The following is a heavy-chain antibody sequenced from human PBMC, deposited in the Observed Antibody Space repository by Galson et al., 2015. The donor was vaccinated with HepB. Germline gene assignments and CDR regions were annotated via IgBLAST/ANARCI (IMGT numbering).Heavy chain of an antibody. CDR3: AKDRDYYYYYYMDV. CDR2: ISYDGSNK. J-gene: IGHJ6*03. Sequence: SLRLSCAASGFTFSSYGMHWVRQAPGKGLEWVAVISYDGSNKYYADPVKGRFTISRDNSKNTLYLQMNSLRAEDTAVYCCAKDRDYYYYYYMDVWGKGTTVTVSS. CDR1: GFTFSSYG. V-gene: IGHV3-30*18.